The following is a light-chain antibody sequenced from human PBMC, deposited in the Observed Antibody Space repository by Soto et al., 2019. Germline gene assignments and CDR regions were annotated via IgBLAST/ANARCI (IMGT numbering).Light chain of an antibody. V-gene: IGLV1-40*01. CDR2: GNN. CDR1: SPNIGANYD. CDR3: QSSDTSLRYV. Sequence: QSVLTQSPSVSGSPGQRVTISCTGSSPNIGANYDVHWYQQLPGTAPKLLIYGNNNRPSGVPDRFSGSKSGTSASLAITGLQAEDEADYYCQSSDTSLRYVFGTGTKVTVL. J-gene: IGLJ1*01.